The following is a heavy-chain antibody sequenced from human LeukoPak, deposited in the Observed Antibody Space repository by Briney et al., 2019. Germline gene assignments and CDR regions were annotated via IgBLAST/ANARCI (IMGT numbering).Heavy chain of an antibody. J-gene: IGHJ4*02. D-gene: IGHD1-1*01. Sequence: GGSLTLSCAASGFTFSSYAMSWVREAPARGLEWVSSLRGNGDTFYADSVKGRFTLSRDESRNTVYLQLNNLRVEDTAVYYCAKACWVSNADAVLWGQGTMVTVSS. CDR2: LRGNGDT. CDR3: AKACWVSNADAVL. CDR1: GFTFSSYA. V-gene: IGHV3-23*01.